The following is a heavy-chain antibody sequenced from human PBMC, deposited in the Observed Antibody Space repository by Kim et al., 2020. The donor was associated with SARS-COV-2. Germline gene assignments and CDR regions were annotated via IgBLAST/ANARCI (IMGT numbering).Heavy chain of an antibody. D-gene: IGHD6-13*01. Sequence: ASVKVSCKASGYTFTSYDINWVRQATGQGLEWMGWMNPNSGNTGYAQKFQGRVTMTRNTSISTAYMELSSLRSEDTAVYYCARAPPPYSSSWYLFYDYYYGVDVWGQGTTVTVSS. J-gene: IGHJ6*02. CDR2: MNPNSGNT. CDR1: GYTFTSYD. V-gene: IGHV1-8*01. CDR3: ARAPPPYSSSWYLFYDYYYGVDV.